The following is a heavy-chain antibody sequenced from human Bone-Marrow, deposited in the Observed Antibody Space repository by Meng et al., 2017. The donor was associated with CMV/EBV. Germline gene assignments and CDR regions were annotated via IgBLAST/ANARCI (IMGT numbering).Heavy chain of an antibody. V-gene: IGHV3-7*01. Sequence: GGSLRLSCAASGFTFSSYWMSWVRQAPGKGLEWVANIKQDGSEKYYVDSVKGRFTISRDNAKNTLFLQMNSLRAEDTAVYYCARETAVAVADPWGQGTLVTVSS. J-gene: IGHJ5*02. D-gene: IGHD6-19*01. CDR3: ARETAVAVADP. CDR1: GFTFSSYW. CDR2: IKQDGSEK.